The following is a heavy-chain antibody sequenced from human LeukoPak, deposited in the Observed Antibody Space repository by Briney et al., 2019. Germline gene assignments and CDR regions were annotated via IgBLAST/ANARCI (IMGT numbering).Heavy chain of an antibody. CDR3: ARDAGYYRMDV. D-gene: IGHD3-16*01. J-gene: IGHJ6*03. CDR2: IQEDGSGK. V-gene: IGHV3-7*01. Sequence: GGSLRLSCATSGFTFSNYDMSWVRQAPGKGLEWVAMIQEDGSGKYYVDSVKGRFTISRDNAKSSLYPQLDSLRAEDTAVYYCARDAGYYRMDVWGKGTTVTVSS. CDR1: GFTFSNYD.